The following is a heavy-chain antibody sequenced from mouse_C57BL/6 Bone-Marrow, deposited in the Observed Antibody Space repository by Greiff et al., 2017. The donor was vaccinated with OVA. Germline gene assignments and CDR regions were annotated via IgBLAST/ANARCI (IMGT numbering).Heavy chain of an antibody. CDR3: AREDYDYGWYFDV. Sequence: QVQLQQPGAELVRPGTSVKLSCKASGYTFTSYWMHWVKQRPGQGLEWIGVIDPSDSYTNYNQKFKGKATLTADTSSSTAYMQLSSLTSEDSAVYDGAREDYDYGWYFDVGGTGTTVTVSS. CDR1: GYTFTSYW. CDR2: IDPSDSYT. J-gene: IGHJ1*03. D-gene: IGHD2-4*01. V-gene: IGHV1-59*01.